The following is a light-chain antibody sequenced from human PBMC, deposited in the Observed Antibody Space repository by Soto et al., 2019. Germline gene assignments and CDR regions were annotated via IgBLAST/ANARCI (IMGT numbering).Light chain of an antibody. J-gene: IGLJ3*02. V-gene: IGLV1-44*01. Sequence: QSVLAQPPSASGTPGQRVTISCSGSSSHIGSNTVNWYQQLPGTAPKLLIYSNNQRPSGVPDRFSGSKSGTSASLAISGLQSEDEADYYCAAWDDSLNGPVFGGGTQLTVL. CDR3: AAWDDSLNGPV. CDR2: SNN. CDR1: SSHIGSNT.